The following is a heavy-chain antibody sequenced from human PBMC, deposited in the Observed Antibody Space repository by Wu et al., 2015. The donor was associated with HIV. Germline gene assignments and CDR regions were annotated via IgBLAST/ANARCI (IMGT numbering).Heavy chain of an antibody. CDR2: ILAVFGKS. D-gene: IGHD5-18*01. J-gene: IGHJ6*02. V-gene: IGHV1-69*13. CDR3: AKGLRVFTYGYLQDDEKFRMDV. CDR1: GGTFNNYA. Sequence: QVQLVQSGAEVKKPGSSVKVSCRTSGGTFNNYAFSWVRQAPGQGPEWMGRILAVFGKSIYAQKFQGRLTITADESTSTAYMELTRLSSDDTAVFYCAKGLRVFTYGYLQDDEKFRMDVWGQGTTVTVSS.